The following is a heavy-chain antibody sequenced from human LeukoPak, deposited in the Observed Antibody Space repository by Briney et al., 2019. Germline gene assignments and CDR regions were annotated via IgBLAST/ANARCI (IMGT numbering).Heavy chain of an antibody. V-gene: IGHV3-23*01. CDR3: TLTTFGVVYYFDY. CDR2: ISGSGGGT. CDR1: GFTFSSYA. J-gene: IGHJ4*02. Sequence: GGSLRLSCAASGFTFSSYAMTWVRQAPGKGLQWVSAISGSGGGTYYADSVKGRFTVSRDNSKNTLYLQLNSLRLEDTAVYYCTLTTFGVVYYFDYWGQGTLVTVSS. D-gene: IGHD1/OR15-1a*01.